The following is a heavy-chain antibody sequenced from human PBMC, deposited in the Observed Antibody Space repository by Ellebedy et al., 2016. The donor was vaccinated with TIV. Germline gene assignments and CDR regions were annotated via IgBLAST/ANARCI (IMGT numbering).Heavy chain of an antibody. J-gene: IGHJ5*02. CDR2: ISAYNGNT. CDR3: ARGTFYDFWSGYEKNWFDP. D-gene: IGHD3-3*01. Sequence: AASVKVSCKASGYTFTSYGISWVRQAPGQGLEWMGWISAYNGNTNYAQKLQGRVTMTTDTSTSTAYMELRSLRSDDTAVYYCARGTFYDFWSGYEKNWFDPWGQGTLVTVSS. CDR1: GYTFTSYG. V-gene: IGHV1-18*01.